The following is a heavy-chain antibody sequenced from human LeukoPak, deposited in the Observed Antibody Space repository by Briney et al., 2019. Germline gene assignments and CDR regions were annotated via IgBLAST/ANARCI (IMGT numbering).Heavy chain of an antibody. J-gene: IGHJ1*01. CDR3: ASPIAAAAPVTSPLAEYFQH. D-gene: IGHD6-13*01. V-gene: IGHV1-2*02. Sequence: GASVKVSCKASGYTFTGYYMHWVRQAPGQGLEWMGWINPNSGGTNYAQKFQGRVTMTRDTSISTAYMELSRLRSDDTAVYYCASPIAAAAPVTSPLAEYFQHWGQGTLVTVSS. CDR1: GYTFTGYY. CDR2: INPNSGGT.